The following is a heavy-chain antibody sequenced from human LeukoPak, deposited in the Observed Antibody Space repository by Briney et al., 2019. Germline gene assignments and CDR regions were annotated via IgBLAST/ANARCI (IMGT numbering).Heavy chain of an antibody. J-gene: IGHJ4*02. Sequence: RGSLRLSCAASGFTFSSYAMSRVRQAPGKGLEWVSAISGSGGSTYYADSVKGRFTISRDNSKNTLYLQMNSLRAEDTAVYYCAKDGLGIWSRGYFDYWGQGTLVTVSS. CDR2: ISGSGGST. D-gene: IGHD7-27*01. CDR1: GFTFSSYA. CDR3: AKDGLGIWSRGYFDY. V-gene: IGHV3-23*01.